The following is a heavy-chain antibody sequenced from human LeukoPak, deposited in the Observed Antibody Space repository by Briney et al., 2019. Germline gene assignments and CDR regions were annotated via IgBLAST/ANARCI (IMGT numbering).Heavy chain of an antibody. CDR3: ARGDYYDTRGGYFDY. Sequence: SETLILTCTVSGGSISSHYWSWIRQPPGKGLEWIGHIYYSGSTNYNPSLKSRVTISVDTSKNQFSLKLSSVTAADTAVYYCARGDYYDTRGGYFDYWGQGTLVTVSS. D-gene: IGHD3-22*01. CDR1: GGSISSHY. V-gene: IGHV4-59*11. J-gene: IGHJ4*02. CDR2: IYYSGST.